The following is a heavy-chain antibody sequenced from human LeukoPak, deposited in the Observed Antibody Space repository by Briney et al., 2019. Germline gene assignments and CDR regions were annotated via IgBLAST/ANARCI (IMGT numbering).Heavy chain of an antibody. CDR1: GFTFSCHA. D-gene: IGHD6-19*01. J-gene: IGHJ6*03. V-gene: IGHV3-23*01. CDR2: ISGSGGSA. Sequence: GGSLRLSCSASGFTFSCHAMSWVRQAPGKGLEWVSAISGSGGSAYYADSVKGRFTISRDNSKNTLYLQRNSLRAEDTAVYYCAKFAEESSGWYFYGIGDYYDYMDVWGKGTTVTVSS. CDR3: AKFAEESSGWYFYGIGDYYDYMDV.